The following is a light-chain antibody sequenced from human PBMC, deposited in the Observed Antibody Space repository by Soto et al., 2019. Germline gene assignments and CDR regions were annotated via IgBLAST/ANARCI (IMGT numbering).Light chain of an antibody. CDR3: QLCDSWPLA. Sequence: ATLSCQASQSVDSNLAWYQQKPGQAPRLLIYGASTRATGIPDRFRGSGSGTECRRRHSSLQSDDFAVDDRQLCDSWPLAFRGGTKVDIK. V-gene: IGKV3D-15*01. CDR2: GAS. CDR1: QSVDSN. J-gene: IGKJ4*01.